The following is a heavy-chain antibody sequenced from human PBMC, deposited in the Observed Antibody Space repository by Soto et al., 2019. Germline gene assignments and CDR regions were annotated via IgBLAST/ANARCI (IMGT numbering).Heavy chain of an antibody. D-gene: IGHD6-6*01. CDR1: CGSSSDYF. V-gene: IGHV4-34*01. Sequence: SATLSLTCAVYCGSSSDYFWTYISQPPWKLLEWIGEINHSGSTNFNPSLKSRVAISADTSRNQFSLRVTSVTAADTAVYYCAGREFASSSFHYYYYAVDVWGQGTTVTVSS. J-gene: IGHJ6*02. CDR3: AGREFASSSFHYYYYAVDV. CDR2: INHSGST.